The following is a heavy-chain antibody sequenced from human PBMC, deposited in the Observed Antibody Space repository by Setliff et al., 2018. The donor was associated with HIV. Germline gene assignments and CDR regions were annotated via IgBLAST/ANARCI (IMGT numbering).Heavy chain of an antibody. CDR1: GESFSGHH. D-gene: IGHD3-22*01. Sequence: SETLSLTCAVCGESFSGHHCSWIRQPPGKGLEWIGYIYYSGSTNYNPSLKSRVTISVDTSKNQFSLKLSSVTAADTAVYYCARARTPYYYDSSAYYFNYYYMDVWGKGTTVTVSS. CDR3: ARARTPYYYDSSAYYFNYYYMDV. J-gene: IGHJ6*03. CDR2: IYYSGST. V-gene: IGHV4-59*11.